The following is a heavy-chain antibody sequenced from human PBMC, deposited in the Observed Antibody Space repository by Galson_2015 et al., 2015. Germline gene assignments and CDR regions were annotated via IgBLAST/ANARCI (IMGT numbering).Heavy chain of an antibody. Sequence: SLRLSCAASGFTFSSYDMHWVRQATGKGLEWVSAIGTAGDPYYPGSVKGRFTISRENAKNSLYLQMNSLRAGDTAVYYCARALRYCSGGSCYSEGYYYYYYGMDVWGQGTTVTVSS. D-gene: IGHD2-15*01. CDR1: GFTFSSYD. V-gene: IGHV3-13*05. J-gene: IGHJ6*02. CDR2: IGTAGDP. CDR3: ARALRYCSGGSCYSEGYYYYYYGMDV.